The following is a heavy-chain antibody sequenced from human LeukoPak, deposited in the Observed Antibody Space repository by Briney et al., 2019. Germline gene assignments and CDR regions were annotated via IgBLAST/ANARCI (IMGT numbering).Heavy chain of an antibody. CDR2: INPNSGDT. CDR3: ARVLTPLYYDSSATSFDY. Sequence: ASVKVSCKASGYTFTGYYMHWVRQAPGQGLEWMGWINPNSGDTNYAQKFQGRVTMTRDTSISTAYMELSRLRSDDTAVYYCARVLTPLYYDSSATSFDYWGQGTLVTVSS. CDR1: GYTFTGYY. D-gene: IGHD3-22*01. V-gene: IGHV1-2*02. J-gene: IGHJ4*02.